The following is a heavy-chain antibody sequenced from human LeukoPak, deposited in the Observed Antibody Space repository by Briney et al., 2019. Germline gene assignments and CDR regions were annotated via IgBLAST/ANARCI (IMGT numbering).Heavy chain of an antibody. CDR3: AREGIRAGPSNYFDY. CDR2: IYYSGTT. D-gene: IGHD6-6*01. CDR1: GGSISSYY. Sequence: SETLSLTCTVSGGSISSYYWNWIRQSPGKGLEWIGHIYYSGTTNYNPSLKSRVTILVDTSKNRFSLKLSSVTAADTAVYYCAREGIRAGPSNYFDYWGQGTLVTVSS. V-gene: IGHV4-59*12. J-gene: IGHJ4*02.